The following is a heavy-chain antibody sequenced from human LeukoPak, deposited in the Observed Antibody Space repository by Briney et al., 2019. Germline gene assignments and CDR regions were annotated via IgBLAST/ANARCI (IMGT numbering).Heavy chain of an antibody. CDR3: TRDLAFYYYDSSGYFGAFDI. CDR2: ISSSSSTI. Sequence: GGSLRLSCAASGFTFSSYSMNWVRQAPGKGLEWVSYISSSSSTIYYADSVKGRFTISRDNAKNSLYLQMNSLRAEDTAVYYCTRDLAFYYYDSSGYFGAFDIWGQGTVVTVSS. D-gene: IGHD3-22*01. CDR1: GFTFSSYS. J-gene: IGHJ3*02. V-gene: IGHV3-48*04.